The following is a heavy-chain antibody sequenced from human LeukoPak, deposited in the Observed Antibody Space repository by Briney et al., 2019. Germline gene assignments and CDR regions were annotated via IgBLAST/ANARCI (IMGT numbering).Heavy chain of an antibody. Sequence: SETLSLTCTVSGYSISSGYYWSWSRQPPGKGLGWVGEINHSGSTNYNPSLKSRVTISVDTSKTQFPLKLSSVTAADTAVYYCARRPSKWIQLWLRGNWFDPWGQGTLVTVSS. CDR1: GYSISSGYY. CDR3: ARRPSKWIQLWLRGNWFDP. D-gene: IGHD5-18*01. J-gene: IGHJ5*02. V-gene: IGHV4-38-2*02. CDR2: INHSGST.